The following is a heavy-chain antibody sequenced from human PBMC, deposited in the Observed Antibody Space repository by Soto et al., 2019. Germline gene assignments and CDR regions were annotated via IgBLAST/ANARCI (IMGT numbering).Heavy chain of an antibody. V-gene: IGHV1-69-2*01. J-gene: IGHJ4*02. CDR3: ATLTRSTGAIFDY. CDR1: GYTFTDYY. CDR2: VDPEDAKT. Sequence: EVQLVQSGAEVKKPGTTVKISCKVSGYTFTDYYMHWVQQAPGKGLEWMGLVDPEDAKTIYAEKSQDRVTTTADTSTDTAYMELSSLRSDDTAVYYCATLTRSTGAIFDYWGQGTLVTVSS. D-gene: IGHD4-4*01.